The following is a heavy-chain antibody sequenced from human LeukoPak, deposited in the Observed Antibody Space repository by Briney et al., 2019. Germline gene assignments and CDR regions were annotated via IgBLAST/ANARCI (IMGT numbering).Heavy chain of an antibody. CDR2: INLDASVT. CDR1: RFAFSESW. V-gene: IGHV3-74*01. CDR3: ARADVSGSYFEFDY. D-gene: IGHD1-26*01. Sequence: GGSLRLSCTASRFAFSESWMHWVRQAPGKGLVWVSRINLDASVTTYADSVKGRVTISRDNAKNTLYLQMSSLRGDDTAVYYCARADVSGSYFEFDYRGQGTLVTVSS. J-gene: IGHJ4*02.